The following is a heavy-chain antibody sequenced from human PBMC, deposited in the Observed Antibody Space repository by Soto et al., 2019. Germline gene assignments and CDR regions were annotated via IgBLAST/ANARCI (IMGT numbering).Heavy chain of an antibody. Sequence: EVQLVESGGGLVQPGGSLRLSCAASGFTFSSYWMYWVRQAPGKGLVWVSHINSDGSSTSYADSVKGRFTISRDNAKNTLYLQMNSLRAEDTAVYYCARGFSSSWGLAADYWGQGILVTVSS. D-gene: IGHD6-13*01. CDR3: ARGFSSSWGLAADY. V-gene: IGHV3-74*01. CDR2: INSDGSST. J-gene: IGHJ4*02. CDR1: GFTFSSYW.